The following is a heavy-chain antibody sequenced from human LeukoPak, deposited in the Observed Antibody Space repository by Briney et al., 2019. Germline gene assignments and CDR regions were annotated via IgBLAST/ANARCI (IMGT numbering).Heavy chain of an antibody. CDR3: TKDRMGAIIFFDY. D-gene: IGHD1-26*01. CDR2: ITGSGDRT. V-gene: IGHV3-23*01. CDR1: GFTFSSYG. J-gene: IGHJ4*02. Sequence: GGSLRLSCAASGFTFSSYGMSWVRQAPGKGLEWVSTITGSGDRTYNADSLKGRFTISRDNFKNTLYLQMNSLTPEDTAVYYCTKDRMGAIIFFDYWGQGTLVTVSS.